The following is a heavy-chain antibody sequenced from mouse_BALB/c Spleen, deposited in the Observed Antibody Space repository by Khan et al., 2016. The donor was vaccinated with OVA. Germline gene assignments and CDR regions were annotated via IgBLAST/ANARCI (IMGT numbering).Heavy chain of an antibody. CDR2: IYPSDSYT. V-gene: IGHV1-69*02. D-gene: IGHD1-1*02. CDR3: TREGVGGSSFAY. Sequence: QVQLQQSGTELVRPGASVKLSCKASGYTFTNYWINWVKQRPGQGLEWIGNIYPSDSYTNYNQKFKDKATLTVEKSSSTASNQLSSPTSEESAVYYCTREGVGGSSFAYWGQGTLVTVSA. J-gene: IGHJ3*01. CDR1: GYTFTNYW.